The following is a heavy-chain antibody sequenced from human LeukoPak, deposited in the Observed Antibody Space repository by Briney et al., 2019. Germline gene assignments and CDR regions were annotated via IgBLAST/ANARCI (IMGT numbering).Heavy chain of an antibody. D-gene: IGHD4-23*01. CDR2: ISSSSSTI. CDR1: GFTFSSYS. CDR3: ATDPYYGDNVGYYFDH. J-gene: IGHJ4*02. V-gene: IGHV3-48*01. Sequence: GGSLRLSCAASGFTFSSYSMNWVRQAPGKGLEWVSYISSSSSTIYYADSVKGRFTISRDNSKNMLYLQMDSLRAEDTAVYYCATDPYYGDNVGYYFDHWGQGTLVTVSS.